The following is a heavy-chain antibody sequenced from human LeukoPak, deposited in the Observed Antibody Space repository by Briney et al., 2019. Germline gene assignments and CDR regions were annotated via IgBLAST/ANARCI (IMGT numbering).Heavy chain of an antibody. D-gene: IGHD2-15*01. J-gene: IGHJ4*02. CDR1: GFTFSSYA. V-gene: IGHV3-23*01. CDR2: TSGSGGST. Sequence: GGSLRLSCAASGFTFSSYAMSWVRQAPGKGLEWVSGTSGSGGSTYYAGSVKGRFTISRDNSKNTLYLQMNSLRVEDTAVYYCAKNGGSQRYSHLDSWGQGTLVTVSS. CDR3: AKNGGSQRYSHLDS.